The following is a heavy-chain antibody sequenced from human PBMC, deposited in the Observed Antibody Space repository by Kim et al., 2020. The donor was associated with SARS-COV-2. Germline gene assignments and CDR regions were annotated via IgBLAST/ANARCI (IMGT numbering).Heavy chain of an antibody. CDR1: GFTVSSNY. V-gene: IGHV3-53*04. CDR3: ARSYCTNGVCYRLGAFDI. CDR2: IYSGGST. Sequence: GGSLRLSCAASGFTVSSNYMSWVRQAPGKGLEWVSVIYSGGSTYYEDSVKGRFTISRHNSKNTLYLQMNSLRAEDTAVYYCARSYCTNGVCYRLGAFDIWGQGTMVTVAS. D-gene: IGHD2-8*01. J-gene: IGHJ3*02.